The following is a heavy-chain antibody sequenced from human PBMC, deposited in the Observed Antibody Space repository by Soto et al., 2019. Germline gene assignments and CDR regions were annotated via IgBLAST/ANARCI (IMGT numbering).Heavy chain of an antibody. Sequence: SETLSLTCTVSGGSISSYYWSWIRQPPGKGLEWIGYIYYSGSTNYNPSLKSRVTISVDTSKNQFSLRLSSVTAADTAVYYCARAARAFDIWGQGTLVTVSS. V-gene: IGHV4-59*12. J-gene: IGHJ3*02. CDR2: IYYSGST. CDR3: ARAARAFDI. CDR1: GGSISSYY.